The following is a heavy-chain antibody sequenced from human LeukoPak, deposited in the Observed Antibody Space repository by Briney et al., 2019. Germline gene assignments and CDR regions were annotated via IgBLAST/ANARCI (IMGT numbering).Heavy chain of an antibody. CDR3: ARDRPGGSSLDY. CDR1: GGSISRDY. Sequence: SSVTLSLTCTVSGGSISRDYWSWLRQPPGKGLGWIGYIYYTGSTNYNPSLKSRVTISVDTSKNQFSLKLSSVTAADTAVYYCARDRPGGSSLDYWGQGTLVTVSP. J-gene: IGHJ4*02. CDR2: IYYTGST. D-gene: IGHD6-13*01. V-gene: IGHV4-59*01.